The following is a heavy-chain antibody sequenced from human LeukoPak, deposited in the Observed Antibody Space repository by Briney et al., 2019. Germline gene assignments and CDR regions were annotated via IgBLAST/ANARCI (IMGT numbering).Heavy chain of an antibody. CDR3: ARDVLRYGSGSYYNVYDY. V-gene: IGHV3-30*14. Sequence: PGGSLRLSCAASGFTFSSYAMHWVRQAPGKGLEWVAVISYDGSNKYYADSVKGRFTISRDNSKNTLYLQMNSLRAEDTAVYYCARDVLRYGSGSYYNVYDYWGQGTLVTVSS. J-gene: IGHJ4*02. D-gene: IGHD3-10*01. CDR1: GFTFSSYA. CDR2: ISYDGSNK.